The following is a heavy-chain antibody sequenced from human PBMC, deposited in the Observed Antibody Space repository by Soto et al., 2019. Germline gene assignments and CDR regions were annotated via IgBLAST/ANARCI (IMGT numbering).Heavy chain of an antibody. Sequence: PGGSLRLSCAASGFTFSSYAMSWVRQAPGKGLEWVSAISGSGGSTYYADSVKGRFTISRDNSKNTLYLQMNSLRAEDTAVYYCAKDFAPAWRNWNYVQPPIGYYGMDVWGQGTTVTVSS. CDR2: ISGSGGST. J-gene: IGHJ6*02. V-gene: IGHV3-23*01. CDR3: AKDFAPAWRNWNYVQPPIGYYGMDV. D-gene: IGHD1-7*01. CDR1: GFTFSSYA.